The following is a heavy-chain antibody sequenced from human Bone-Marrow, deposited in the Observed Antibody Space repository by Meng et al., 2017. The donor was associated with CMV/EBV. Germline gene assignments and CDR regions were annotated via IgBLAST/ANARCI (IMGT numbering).Heavy chain of an antibody. CDR1: GFAFSSYW. D-gene: IGHD1-26*01. Sequence: GGSLRLSCVASGFAFSSYWMAWVRQAPGKGLEWVANIRPDGSEKSYVDSVKGRFTISRNNAKNSLYLQLNSLRVEDAAVYYCARYGVVAATDYWGQGTLVTVSS. V-gene: IGHV3-7*01. CDR2: IRPDGSEK. CDR3: ARYGVVAATDY. J-gene: IGHJ4*02.